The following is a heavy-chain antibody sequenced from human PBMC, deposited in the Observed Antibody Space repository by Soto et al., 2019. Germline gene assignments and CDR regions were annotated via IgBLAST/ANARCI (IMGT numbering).Heavy chain of an antibody. CDR2: INPNSGGT. D-gene: IGHD4-17*01. CDR1: GYTFTGYS. Sequence: GASAKPSCKDPGYTFTGYSMHCVRQAPGQGLEWMGWINPNSGGTNYAQKFQGWVTMTRDTSISTAYMELSRLRSDDTAVYYCARKPPYGDQTYFDYWGQGTLVTVSS. V-gene: IGHV1-2*04. J-gene: IGHJ4*02. CDR3: ARKPPYGDQTYFDY.